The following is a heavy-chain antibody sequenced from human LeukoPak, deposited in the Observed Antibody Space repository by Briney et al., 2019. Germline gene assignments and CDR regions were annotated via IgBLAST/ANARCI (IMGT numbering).Heavy chain of an antibody. J-gene: IGHJ5*02. CDR2: ISSNGGST. Sequence: GGSLRLSCAASGFTFSSYAMHWVRQAPGKGLEYVSAISSNGGSTYYANSVKGRFTISRDNSKNTLYLQMGSLRAEDMAVYYCAKSGGFFDTWGQGTLVTVSS. CDR1: GFTFSSYA. D-gene: IGHD1-26*01. V-gene: IGHV3-64*01. CDR3: AKSGGFFDT.